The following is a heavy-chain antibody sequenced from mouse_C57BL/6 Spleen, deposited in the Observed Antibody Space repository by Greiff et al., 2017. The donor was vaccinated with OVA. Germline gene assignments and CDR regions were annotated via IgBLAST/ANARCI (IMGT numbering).Heavy chain of an antibody. CDR3: AMRGDAMDY. CDR1: GFNIKDYY. Sequence: VQLQQSGAELVKPGASVTLSCTASGFNIKDYYMHWVKQRTEQGLEWIGRIDPEDGETKYATKFQGKATITADTSSNTAYLQLSSLTSEDTAVYYCAMRGDAMDYWGQGTSVTVSS. CDR2: IDPEDGET. J-gene: IGHJ4*01. V-gene: IGHV14-2*01.